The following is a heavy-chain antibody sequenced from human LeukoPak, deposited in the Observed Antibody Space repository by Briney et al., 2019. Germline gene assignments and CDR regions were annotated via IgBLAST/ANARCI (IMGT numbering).Heavy chain of an antibody. Sequence: ASVKVSCKASGYTFTGYDINWVRQATGQGLEWMGWMNPNSGNTGYAQKFQGRVTMTRNTSISTAYMELSSLRSEDTAVYYCARVTRTYYYDSSGYPPDYWGQGTLVTVSS. V-gene: IGHV1-8*01. J-gene: IGHJ4*02. CDR1: GYTFTGYD. D-gene: IGHD3-22*01. CDR3: ARVTRTYYYDSSGYPPDY. CDR2: MNPNSGNT.